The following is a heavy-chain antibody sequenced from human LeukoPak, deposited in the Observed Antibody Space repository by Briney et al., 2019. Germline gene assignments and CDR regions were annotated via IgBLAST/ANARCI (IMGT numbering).Heavy chain of an antibody. J-gene: IGHJ4*02. Sequence: GGSLRLSCAASGFSFSSYNMDWVRQAPGKGLEWVSSISSSSSYIYYADSVKGRFTISRDNAKNSLYLQMNSLRAEDTAVYYCARDLHGPFDYWGQGTLVTVSS. CDR3: ARDLHGPFDY. V-gene: IGHV3-21*01. CDR2: ISSSSSYI. CDR1: GFSFSSYN. D-gene: IGHD4-11*01.